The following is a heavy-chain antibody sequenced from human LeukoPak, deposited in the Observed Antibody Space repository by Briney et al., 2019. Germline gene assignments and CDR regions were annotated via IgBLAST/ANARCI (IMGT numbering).Heavy chain of an antibody. J-gene: IGHJ4*02. CDR1: GFTFRTDG. D-gene: IGHD3-22*01. V-gene: IGHV3-33*06. CDR3: AKGLYERSGYFEG. CDR2: IWYDGSNK. Sequence: PGRSLRLSCAASGFTFRTDGMHWVRQAPGKGLEWVAVIWYDGSNKYYADSVKGRFTISRDNSKNTMYLQMNSVTAEDTAVYYCAKGLYERSGYFEGWGQGTLVTVSS.